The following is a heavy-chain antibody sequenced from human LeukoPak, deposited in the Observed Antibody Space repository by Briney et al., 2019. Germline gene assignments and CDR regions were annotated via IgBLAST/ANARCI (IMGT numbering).Heavy chain of an antibody. CDR3: AREVEAVQRVI. CDR1: GGSISCSSYY. CDR2: IYYSGST. D-gene: IGHD6-25*01. V-gene: IGHV4-39*07. Sequence: SETLSLTCTVSGGSISCSSYYWGWIRQPPGKGLEWIGSIYYSGSTYYNPSLKSRVTISVDTSKNQFSLKLSSVTAADTAVYYCAREVEAVQRVIWGQGTLVTVSS. J-gene: IGHJ4*02.